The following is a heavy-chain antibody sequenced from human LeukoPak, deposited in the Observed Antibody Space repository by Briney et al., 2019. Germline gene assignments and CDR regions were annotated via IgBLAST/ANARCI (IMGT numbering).Heavy chain of an antibody. CDR2: ISGRGGNT. V-gene: IGHV3-23*01. J-gene: IGHJ4*02. Sequence: GGSLRLSCAASAFTFTNYAMNWVRQAQGKGLEWVSGISGRGGNTYYADSVKGRFTISRDNSKNTLYLQMNSLRAEDTAVYYCAKQTVTTCDFFDYWRQGALVTVSS. CDR3: AKQTVTTCDFFDY. CDR1: AFTFTNYA. D-gene: IGHD4-17*01.